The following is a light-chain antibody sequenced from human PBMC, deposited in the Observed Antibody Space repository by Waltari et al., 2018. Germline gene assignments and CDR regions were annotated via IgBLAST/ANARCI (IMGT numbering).Light chain of an antibody. CDR3: CSYADSNTWV. Sequence: QSALTQPASVSGSPGQSITISCTGTSSDFGNYNLVSWYQRHPGKPPKLIIYEATKRPSDLSNYFSASKSGNTASLTISGLQAEDEADYFCCSYADSNTWVFGGGTRLTVL. V-gene: IGLV2-23*01. J-gene: IGLJ3*02. CDR1: SSDFGNYNL. CDR2: EAT.